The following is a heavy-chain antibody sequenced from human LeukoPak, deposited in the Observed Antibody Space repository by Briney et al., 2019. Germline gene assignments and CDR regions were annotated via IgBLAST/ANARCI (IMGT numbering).Heavy chain of an antibody. CDR3: ANSVDTTMANFDY. D-gene: IGHD5-18*01. J-gene: IGHJ4*02. V-gene: IGHV3-30*18. CDR1: GFTFSRYG. CDR2: ISYDGSNK. Sequence: GRSLRLSCAASGFTFSRYGMHWVRQAPGKGLEWVAVISYDGSNKYYADSVKGRFTISRDNPKNTLYLQMNSLRAEDTAVYYCANSVDTTMANFDYWGQGTLVTVSS.